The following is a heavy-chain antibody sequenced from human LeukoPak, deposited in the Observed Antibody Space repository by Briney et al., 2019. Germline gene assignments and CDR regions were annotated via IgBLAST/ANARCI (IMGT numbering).Heavy chain of an antibody. V-gene: IGHV4-38-2*01. CDR3: ARPGSGRSYYFDY. CDR2: IYHSGST. D-gene: IGHD6-19*01. J-gene: IGHJ4*02. CDR1: GYSISSGYY. Sequence: SETLSLTCAVSGYSISSGYYWGWIRQPPGKGLEWIGSIYHSGSTYYNPSLKSRVTISVDTSKNQFSLKLSSVTAADTAVYYCARPGSGRSYYFDYWGQGTLVTVSS.